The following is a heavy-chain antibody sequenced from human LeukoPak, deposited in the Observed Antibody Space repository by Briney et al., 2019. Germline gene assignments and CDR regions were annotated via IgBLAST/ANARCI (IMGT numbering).Heavy chain of an antibody. V-gene: IGHV4-59*01. CDR2: IYYSGST. D-gene: IGHD3-10*01. J-gene: IGHJ4*02. CDR1: GGSISSYY. Sequence: TSETLSLTCTVSGGSISSYYWSWIRQPPGKGLEWIGYIYYSGSTNYNPSLKSRVTISVDTSKNQFSLKLSSVTAADTAVYYCARTPRAGWFGELSWYFDYWGQGTLVTVSS. CDR3: ARTPRAGWFGELSWYFDY.